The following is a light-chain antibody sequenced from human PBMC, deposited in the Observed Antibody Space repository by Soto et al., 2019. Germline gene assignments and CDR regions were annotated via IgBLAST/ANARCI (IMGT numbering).Light chain of an antibody. CDR1: QSVNSK. V-gene: IGKV3-15*01. Sequence: EIVMTQSPATLSVSPGERATLSCRASQSVNSKLAWYQQKPGRAPRLLIYGASTRATGIPARFSGSGSGTEFTLTISSLQSEDFATYYCQQANTFPLTFGQGTRLEIK. CDR2: GAS. J-gene: IGKJ5*01. CDR3: QQANTFPLT.